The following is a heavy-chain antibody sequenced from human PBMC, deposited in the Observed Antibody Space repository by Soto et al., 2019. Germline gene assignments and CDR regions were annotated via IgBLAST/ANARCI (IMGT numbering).Heavy chain of an antibody. V-gene: IGHV4-31*03. CDR3: ARTLYGDNVDY. J-gene: IGHJ4*02. Sequence: PSETLSLTCTVSGGSIISGGYYWTLIRQHPGKGLEWIGYNYYSGITYYNPSLKSRVTISLDTSKNQFSLKLSSVTAADTAVYYCARTLYGDNVDYWGQGTLVTVSS. CDR2: NYYSGIT. CDR1: GGSIISGGYY. D-gene: IGHD4-17*01.